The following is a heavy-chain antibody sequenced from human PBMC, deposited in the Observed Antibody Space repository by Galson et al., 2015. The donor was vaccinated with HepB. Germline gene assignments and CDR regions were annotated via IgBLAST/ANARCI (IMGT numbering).Heavy chain of an antibody. CDR2: ISSSSSYK. D-gene: IGHD2-2*01. J-gene: IGHJ2*01. CDR3: ARDGFPAGGIVVVPAVKLYWYFDL. CDR1: GFTFSDYY. V-gene: IGHV3-11*06. Sequence: SLRLSCAASGFTFSDYYMSWIRQAPGKGLEWVSYISSSSSYKYYADSVKGRFTISRDNSKNTLYLQMNSLRAEDTAVYYCARDGFPAGGIVVVPAVKLYWYFDLWGRGTLVTVSS.